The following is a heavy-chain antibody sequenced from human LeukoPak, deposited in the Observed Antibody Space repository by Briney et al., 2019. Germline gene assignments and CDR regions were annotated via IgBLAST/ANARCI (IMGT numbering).Heavy chain of an antibody. CDR2: ISGGGGST. V-gene: IGHV3-23*01. Sequence: GGSLRLSCAASGFIFSTYAMSWVRQAPGKGLEWVSTISGGGGSTFYADSVTGRFTISRDNSKNTLYLQMNSLRAEDTAVYYCAKRFSGSAFDFWGPGTMFTVSS. D-gene: IGHD3-10*01. CDR1: GFIFSTYA. CDR3: AKRFSGSAFDF. J-gene: IGHJ3*01.